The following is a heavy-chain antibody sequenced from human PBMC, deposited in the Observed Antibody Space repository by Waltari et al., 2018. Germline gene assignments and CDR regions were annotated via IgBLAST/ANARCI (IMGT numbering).Heavy chain of an antibody. V-gene: IGHV1-46*01. J-gene: IGHJ4*02. CDR3: ARLGITMTPDY. Sequence: QVQLVQSGAELKKPGASVKLSCKASGYPFTRYYLQWVRPAPGQGLEWMGVMNSGGDTTIYAQKVQGRVTMTRDTSTSTVYMELSSLRSEDTAVYYCARLGITMTPDYWGQGTLVTVSS. CDR2: MNSGGDTT. CDR1: GYPFTRYY.